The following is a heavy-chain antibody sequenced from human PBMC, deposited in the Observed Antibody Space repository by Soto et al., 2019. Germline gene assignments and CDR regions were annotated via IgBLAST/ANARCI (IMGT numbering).Heavy chain of an antibody. CDR1: GFTFSTYA. V-gene: IGHV3-30*03. Sequence: QVQLVESGGGVVQPRRSLRLSCAASGFTFSTYAMHWVRQAPGKGLEWVAFISYDASNKFYADSVKGRFTISRDDSKNTLYVQMNSLRAEDTALYYCATEGTSGTTFDYWGQGTLVTVSS. CDR3: ATEGTSGTTFDY. J-gene: IGHJ4*02. D-gene: IGHD1-1*01. CDR2: ISYDASNK.